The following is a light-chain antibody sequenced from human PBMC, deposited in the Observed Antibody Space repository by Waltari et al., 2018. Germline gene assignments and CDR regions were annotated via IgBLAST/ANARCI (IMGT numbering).Light chain of an antibody. CDR3: QLRARWPPTFT. V-gene: IGKV3-11*01. Sequence: EFVFTQSPANLSLSPGERVTLSCRASQRVSGYLAWYQHKPGQAPRLLIYDASNRATGVPARFSGRDSGADFTLTISSLEPEDFGVYYCQLRARWPPTFTFGQGTKLEI. CDR2: DAS. J-gene: IGKJ2*01. CDR1: QRVSGY.